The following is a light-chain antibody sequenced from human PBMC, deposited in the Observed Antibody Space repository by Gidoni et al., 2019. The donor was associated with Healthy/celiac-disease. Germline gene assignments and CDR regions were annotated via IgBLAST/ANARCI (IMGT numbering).Light chain of an antibody. CDR3: QQSYSTPWT. V-gene: IGKV1-39*01. J-gene: IGKJ1*01. CDR1: QSISSY. CDR2: AAS. Sequence: DIQMTQPPSSLSASVGDRVTITCRASQSISSYLNWYQQKPEKAPKLLNYAASSLQSGVPSRFSGSGSGTDFTLTISSLQPEDFATYYCQQSYSTPWTFGQGTKVEIK.